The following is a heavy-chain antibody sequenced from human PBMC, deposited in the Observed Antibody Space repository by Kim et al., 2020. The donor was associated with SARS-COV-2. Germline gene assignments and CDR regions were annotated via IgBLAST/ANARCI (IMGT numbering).Heavy chain of an antibody. J-gene: IGHJ6*02. Sequence: GGSLRLSCAASGFTFSSYAMSWVRQAPGKGLEWVSAISGSGGSTYYADSVKGRFTISRDNSKNTLYLQMNSLRAEDTAVYYCAKAALSIAAAGRQNPNYYYYYGMDVWGQGTTVTVSS. D-gene: IGHD6-13*01. CDR2: ISGSGGST. CDR3: AKAALSIAAAGRQNPNYYYYYGMDV. CDR1: GFTFSSYA. V-gene: IGHV3-23*01.